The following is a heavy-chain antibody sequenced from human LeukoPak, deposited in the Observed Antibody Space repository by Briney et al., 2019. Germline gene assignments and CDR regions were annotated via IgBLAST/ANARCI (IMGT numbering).Heavy chain of an antibody. V-gene: IGHV1-24*01. Sequence: ASVKVSCKVSVYTLTELSMHWVRQAPGKGLEWMGGFDPEDGETIYAQKFQGRVTMTEDTSTDTAYMELSSLRSEDTAVYYCATGPRGYSYGIFDYWGQGTLVTVSS. CDR2: FDPEDGET. CDR1: VYTLTELS. CDR3: ATGPRGYSYGIFDY. D-gene: IGHD5-18*01. J-gene: IGHJ4*02.